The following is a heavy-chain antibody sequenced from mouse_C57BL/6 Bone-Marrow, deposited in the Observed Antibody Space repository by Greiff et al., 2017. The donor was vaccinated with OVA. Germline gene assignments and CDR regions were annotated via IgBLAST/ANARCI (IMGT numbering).Heavy chain of an antibody. Sequence: LQESGAELARPGASVKLSCKASGYTFTSYGISWVKQRTGQGLEWIGEIYPRSGNTYYNEKFKGKATLTADKSSSTAYMELRSLTSEDSAVYFCARGKYGNYDYAMDYWGQGTSVTVSS. CDR3: ARGKYGNYDYAMDY. CDR1: GYTFTSYG. D-gene: IGHD2-1*01. CDR2: IYPRSGNT. V-gene: IGHV1-81*01. J-gene: IGHJ4*01.